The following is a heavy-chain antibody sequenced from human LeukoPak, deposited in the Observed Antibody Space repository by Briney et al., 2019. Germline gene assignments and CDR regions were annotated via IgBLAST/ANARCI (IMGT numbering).Heavy chain of an antibody. CDR1: GFTFSSYA. J-gene: IGHJ4*02. CDR3: ARKKTYYDSSGYYFDY. CDR2: ISGSGGST. Sequence: PGGSLRLSCAASGFTFSSYAMSWVRQAPGKGLEWVSAISGSGGSTYYADSVKGRFTISRDNSKNTLYLQMNSLRDEDTAVYYCARKKTYYDSSGYYFDYWGQGTLVTVSS. V-gene: IGHV3-23*01. D-gene: IGHD3-22*01.